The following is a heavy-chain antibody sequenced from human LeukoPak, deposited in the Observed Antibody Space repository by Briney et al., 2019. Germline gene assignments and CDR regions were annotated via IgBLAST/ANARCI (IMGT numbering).Heavy chain of an antibody. CDR1: GGSISSSSYY. CDR2: IYYSGST. CDR3: ARRSIAAAADP. V-gene: IGHV4-39*01. D-gene: IGHD6-13*01. J-gene: IGHJ5*02. Sequence: PSETLSLTCTVSGGSISSSSYYWGWIRQPPGKGLEWIGSIYYSGSTYYNPSLKSRVTISVDTSKNQFSLKPSSVTAADTAVYYCARRSIAAAADPWGQGTLVTVSS.